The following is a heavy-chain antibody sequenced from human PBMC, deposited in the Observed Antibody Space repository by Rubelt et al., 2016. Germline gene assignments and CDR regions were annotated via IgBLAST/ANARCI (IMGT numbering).Heavy chain of an antibody. CDR2: ISSSSSYL. CDR3: ARGRDSAMAIPD. CDR1: GFTFSNYA. V-gene: IGHV3-21*04. Sequence: EVQLLESGGGLVQPGGSLRLSCAASGFTFSNYAMSWFRQAPGKGLEWVLSISSSSSYLYYADPGKGRFTLSRDNAKNTLFLQMNSLRAEDTAVYYCARGRDSAMAIPDWGQGTLVTVSS. J-gene: IGHJ4*02. D-gene: IGHD5-18*01.